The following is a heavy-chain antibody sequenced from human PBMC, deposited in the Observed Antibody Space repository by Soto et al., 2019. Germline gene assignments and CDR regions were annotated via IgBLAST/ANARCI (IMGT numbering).Heavy chain of an antibody. Sequence: QITLKESGPTLVKPTQTLTLTCTFSGFSLTTRGVGVGWIRQPPGKALEGLALIYWDDDKRYSPSLQSRLSITKDTSKNQGVLTMTNVDPVDTATYYCAHIQNYYQYDWLDPWGQGTLVSVSS. J-gene: IGHJ5*02. CDR1: GFSLTTRGVG. CDR3: AHIQNYYQYDWLDP. D-gene: IGHD3-16*01. V-gene: IGHV2-5*02. CDR2: IYWDDDK.